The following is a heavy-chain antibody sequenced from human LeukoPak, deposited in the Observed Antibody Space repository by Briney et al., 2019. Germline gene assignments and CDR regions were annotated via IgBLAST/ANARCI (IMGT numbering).Heavy chain of an antibody. V-gene: IGHV3-48*03. D-gene: IGHD3-10*01. Sequence: GGSLRLSCAASGFTFSSYEMNWVRQAPGKGLEWVSYIRSSGSTIYYADSVKGRFTISRDNAKNSLYLQMNSLRAEDTAVYYCARQSLLWFGEPHWGQGTLVTVSS. CDR3: ARQSLLWFGEPH. J-gene: IGHJ4*02. CDR2: IRSSGSTI. CDR1: GFTFSSYE.